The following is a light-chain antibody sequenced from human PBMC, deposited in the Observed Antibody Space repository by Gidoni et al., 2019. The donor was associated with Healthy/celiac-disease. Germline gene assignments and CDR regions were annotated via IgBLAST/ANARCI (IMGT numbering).Light chain of an antibody. J-gene: IGKJ2*01. CDR3: QQYYSYPYT. CDR1: QGISSY. CDR2: AAS. V-gene: IGKV1-8*01. Sequence: AIRMTQSPSSFSESTGDRVTITCRASQGISSYLAWYQQKPGKAPKLLIYAASTLQSGVPSRFSGSGSGTDFTLTISCLQSEDVATYYCQQYYSYPYTFGQGTKLEIK.